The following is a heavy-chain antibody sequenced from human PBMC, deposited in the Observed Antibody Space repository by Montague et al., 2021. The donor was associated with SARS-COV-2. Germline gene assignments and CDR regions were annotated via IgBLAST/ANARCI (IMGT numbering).Heavy chain of an antibody. Sequence: SETLSLTCRVSGHSLSDYDWTLIRRPPGKGLEWLGEIDHTGRSNYNPSLKSRVTLSLDTSKNHFSLKLTSVTAADTAVYFCARGLVWGATTGFDIWGQGTMVTVSS. V-gene: IGHV4-34*01. CDR1: GHSLSDYD. D-gene: IGHD1-26*01. CDR3: ARGLVWGATTGFDI. CDR2: IDHTGRS. J-gene: IGHJ3*02.